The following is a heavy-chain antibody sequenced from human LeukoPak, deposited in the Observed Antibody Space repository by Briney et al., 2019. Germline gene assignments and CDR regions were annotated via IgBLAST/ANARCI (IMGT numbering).Heavy chain of an antibody. Sequence: SETLSLTCAVYGGSLSGYYWSWIRQPPGKGLEWIGEINHSGTTNYNPSLKSRVTISLDTSKNQFFLKLSSVTAADTAVHYCARQRVSIFGVAQNWFDPWGQGTLVTVSS. V-gene: IGHV4-34*01. CDR3: ARQRVSIFGVAQNWFDP. CDR2: INHSGTT. J-gene: IGHJ5*02. D-gene: IGHD3-3*01. CDR1: GGSLSGYY.